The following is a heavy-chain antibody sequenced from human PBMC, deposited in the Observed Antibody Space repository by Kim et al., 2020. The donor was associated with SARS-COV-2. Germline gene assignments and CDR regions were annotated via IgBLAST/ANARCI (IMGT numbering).Heavy chain of an antibody. D-gene: IGHD3-10*01. J-gene: IGHJ3*02. V-gene: IGHV3-30*02. Sequence: ADSVKGRFTIARHNSTNTLDLQMNSLRAEDTAVYYCAKGHGGAPVGAFDIWGQGTMVTVSS. CDR3: AKGHGGAPVGAFDI.